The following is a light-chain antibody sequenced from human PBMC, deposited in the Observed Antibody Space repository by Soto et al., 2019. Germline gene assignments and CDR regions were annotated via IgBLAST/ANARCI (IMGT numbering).Light chain of an antibody. J-gene: IGKJ1*01. CDR3: QKYDSAART. Sequence: DVQMTQSPSSLSASVGDRVTIACRASQGISNSLAWYQQRPGRVPKLLIYGASNLQSEVPSRFSGSGSGTDFTLTISSLQPEDVETHYCQKYDSAARTFGQGTKVEIX. CDR1: QGISNS. CDR2: GAS. V-gene: IGKV1-27*01.